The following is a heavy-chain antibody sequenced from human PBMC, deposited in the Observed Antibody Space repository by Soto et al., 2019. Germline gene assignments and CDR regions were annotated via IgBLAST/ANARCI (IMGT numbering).Heavy chain of an antibody. V-gene: IGHV3-30*18. D-gene: IGHD5-12*01. Sequence: QVQLVESGGGVVQPGRSLRLSCAASGFTFSSYGMHWVRQAPGKGLEWVAVIVYDGSNKYYEESVKGRFTISRDNSRNTLYLQMNRLRAEDTDVEYCAKDKWGYSRPCSYGMDGWRQGTTVTVSS. J-gene: IGHJ6*02. CDR1: GFTFSSYG. CDR2: IVYDGSNK. CDR3: AKDKWGYSRPCSYGMDG.